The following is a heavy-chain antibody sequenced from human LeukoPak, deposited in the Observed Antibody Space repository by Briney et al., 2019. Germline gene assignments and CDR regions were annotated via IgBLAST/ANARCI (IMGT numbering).Heavy chain of an antibody. CDR1: GGTFSSYA. CDR2: ISVYNGNT. Sequence: GSSVKVSCKASGGTFSSYAISWVRQAPGQGLEWMGWISVYNGNTNYAQKFQGRVTMTTDTSTSTAYMELRSLRSDDTAVYYCARDKLNPVYLRNWGQGTMVTVSS. CDR3: ARDKLNPVYLRN. J-gene: IGHJ3*01. D-gene: IGHD5/OR15-5a*01. V-gene: IGHV1-18*01.